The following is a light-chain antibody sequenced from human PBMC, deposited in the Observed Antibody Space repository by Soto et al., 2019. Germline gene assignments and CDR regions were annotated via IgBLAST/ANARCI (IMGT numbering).Light chain of an antibody. V-gene: IGKV3D-20*01. CDR2: DAS. CDR1: QSVSRSY. Sequence: PWDRATLSCGASQSVSRSYLAWYQQKPGLAPRLIIYDASTRATGIPDRFSGSGSGTDGTLTISRLEREDGAVYYCQLSGSSTITFGQGTRLEIK. CDR3: QLSGSSTIT. J-gene: IGKJ5*01.